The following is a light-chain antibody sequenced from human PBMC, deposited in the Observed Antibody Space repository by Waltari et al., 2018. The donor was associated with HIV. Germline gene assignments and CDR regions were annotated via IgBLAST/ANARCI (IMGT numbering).Light chain of an antibody. CDR3: FLYMGSSIWV. Sequence: QTVVTQEPSFSVSPGGTVTLNCGLTSGPVPTSHYPSRYQQTPGQSPLTLMDGPPPRSSGVPDLFSGSILGNRAALTIPGAQADDESYYYCFLYMGSSIWVFGGGTKLTVL. CDR2: GPP. J-gene: IGLJ3*02. V-gene: IGLV8-61*01. CDR1: SGPVPTSHY.